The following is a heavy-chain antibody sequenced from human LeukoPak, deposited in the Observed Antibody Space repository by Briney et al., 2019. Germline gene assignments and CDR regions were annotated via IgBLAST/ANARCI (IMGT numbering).Heavy chain of an antibody. CDR3: ARVGLAYCGGDCYLKV. D-gene: IGHD2-21*02. Sequence: ASVKVSCKASGYTVTGYYMHWVRRAPGQGLEWMGWINPNSGGTNYAQKFQGRVTMTRDTSISTAYMELSRLRSDDTAVYYCARVGLAYCGGDCYLKVWGQGTLVTVSS. V-gene: IGHV1-2*02. J-gene: IGHJ4*02. CDR1: GYTVTGYY. CDR2: INPNSGGT.